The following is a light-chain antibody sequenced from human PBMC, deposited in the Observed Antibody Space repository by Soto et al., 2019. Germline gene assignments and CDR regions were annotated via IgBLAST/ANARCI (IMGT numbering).Light chain of an antibody. CDR3: QQYYTAPS. Sequence: IQMTQSPSSLSASVGDRVTITCRTSQNINIYLNWYQQKPGKVPKLLISPASSLRSGVPSRFSGSGSGTHFTLTISSLQPEDFATYYCQQYYTAPSFGQGTKVEI. CDR1: QNINIY. V-gene: IGKV1-39*01. CDR2: PAS. J-gene: IGKJ1*01.